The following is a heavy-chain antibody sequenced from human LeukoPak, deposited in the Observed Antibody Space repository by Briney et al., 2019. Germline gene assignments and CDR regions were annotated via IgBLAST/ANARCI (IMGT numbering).Heavy chain of an antibody. Sequence: ASVKVSCKASGYTFTSYGISWVRQAPGQGLEWMGWISAYNGNTNYAQELQGRVTMTTDTSTSTAYMELRSLRSDDTAVYYCARVRDYDILTGYFWGLNYFDYWGQGTLVTVSS. V-gene: IGHV1-18*01. CDR2: ISAYNGNT. CDR3: ARVRDYDILTGYFWGLNYFDY. J-gene: IGHJ4*02. CDR1: GYTFTSYG. D-gene: IGHD3-9*01.